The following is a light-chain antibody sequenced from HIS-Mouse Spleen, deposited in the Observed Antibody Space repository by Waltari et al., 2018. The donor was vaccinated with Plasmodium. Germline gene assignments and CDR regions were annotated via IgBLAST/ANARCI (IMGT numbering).Light chain of an antibody. CDR2: GVS. CDR3: SSYAGSNNLV. CDR1: SSDVGGYNY. J-gene: IGLJ2*01. Sequence: LTQPPSASGSPGQSVTISCTGTSSDVGGYNYVSWYQQHPGKAPQIMIYGVSKRPSGVPDRFSGSKSGNTASLTVSGLQAEDEADYYCSSYAGSNNLVFGGGTKLTVL. V-gene: IGLV2-8*01.